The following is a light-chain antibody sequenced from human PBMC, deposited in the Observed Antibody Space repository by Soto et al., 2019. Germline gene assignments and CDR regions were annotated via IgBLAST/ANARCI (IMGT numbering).Light chain of an antibody. J-gene: IGKJ1*01. CDR2: AAS. CDR3: QQSYSSPWT. Sequence: DLQMTQSPSSLSASVRDRVTITCRASQSISNYLNWYQQKPGKGPELLIYAASTLQGGVPSRFSGSGSGTDFTLTISSLQPEDFATYFCQQSYSSPWTFDQGTKVEIK. V-gene: IGKV1-39*01. CDR1: QSISNY.